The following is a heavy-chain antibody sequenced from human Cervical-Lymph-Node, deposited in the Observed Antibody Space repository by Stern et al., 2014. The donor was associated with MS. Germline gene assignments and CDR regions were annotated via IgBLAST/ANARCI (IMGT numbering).Heavy chain of an antibody. CDR3: ARGLVVSSSLWFDP. D-gene: IGHD6-6*01. CDR1: GYTFINYD. V-gene: IGHV1-8*01. CDR2: MNPNIGNT. Sequence: QVQLVQSGAEVKKPGASVKVSCKASGYTFINYDINWVRQAPRRGLEWIGWMNPNIGNTGYAQEFQGRVTMTTNTSISTVYMELSSLTSDDTAVYYCARGLVVSSSLWFDPWGQGTLVTVSS. J-gene: IGHJ5*02.